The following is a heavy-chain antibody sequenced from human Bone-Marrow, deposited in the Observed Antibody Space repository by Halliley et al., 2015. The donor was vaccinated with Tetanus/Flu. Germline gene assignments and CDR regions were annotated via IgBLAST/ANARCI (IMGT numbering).Heavy chain of an antibody. D-gene: IGHD3-3*01. CDR3: TWSGAA. V-gene: IGHV3-15*01. Sequence: KGLEWVGRIKTETDGGTIDYAAPVKGRFAISRDDSKNTVYLQMNSLKTEDTGVYFCTWSGAAGGQGTLVTVSS. CDR2: IKTETDGGTI. J-gene: IGHJ4*02.